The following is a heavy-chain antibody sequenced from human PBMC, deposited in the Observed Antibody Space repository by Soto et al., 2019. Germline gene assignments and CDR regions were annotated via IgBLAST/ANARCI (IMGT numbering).Heavy chain of an antibody. J-gene: IGHJ4*02. CDR1: GFTFTCYG. CDR2: ISYDGSNK. V-gene: IGHV3-30*18. D-gene: IGHD3-22*01. CDR3: AKAGYPSRRYDSSGYYDY. Sequence: GGSLRLSCAASGFTFTCYGMHWVRQAPGKGLEWVAVISYDGSNKYYADSVKGRFTISRDNSKNTLYLQMNSLRAEDTAVYYCAKAGYPSRRYDSSGYYDYWGQGTLVTVSS.